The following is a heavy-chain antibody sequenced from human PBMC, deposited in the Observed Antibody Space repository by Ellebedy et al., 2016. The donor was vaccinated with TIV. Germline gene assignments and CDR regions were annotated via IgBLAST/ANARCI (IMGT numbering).Heavy chain of an antibody. D-gene: IGHD4-23*01. CDR3: ARGGWGGNSEYFQH. J-gene: IGHJ1*01. CDR1: GGSISSGGYS. Sequence: SETLSLTXAASGGSISSGGYSWSWIRQPPGKGLEWIGYIYHSGSTYYNPSLKSRVTISVDRSKNQFSLKLSSVTAADTAVYYCARGGWGGNSEYFQHWGQGTLVTVSS. V-gene: IGHV4-30-2*01. CDR2: IYHSGST.